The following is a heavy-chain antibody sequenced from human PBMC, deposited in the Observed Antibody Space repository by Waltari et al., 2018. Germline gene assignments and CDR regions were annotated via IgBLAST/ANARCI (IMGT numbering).Heavy chain of an antibody. V-gene: IGHV3-7*01. J-gene: IGHJ4*02. Sequence: EVQLVESGGGLVQPGGSLRLSCAASGLRFNSYWMSWVRQVPGKGLEWVANIKEDGSQIYYLDSVKGRFTISRDNAKNSGYLQMNSLKAEDTAVYYCARIGYSSSSNDYWGQGTLVTVSS. CDR1: GLRFNSYW. D-gene: IGHD6-6*01. CDR2: IKEDGSQI. CDR3: ARIGYSSSSNDY.